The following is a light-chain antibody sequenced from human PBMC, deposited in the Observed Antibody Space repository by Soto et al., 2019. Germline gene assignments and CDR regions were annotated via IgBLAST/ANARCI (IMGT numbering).Light chain of an antibody. CDR1: QSVSSN. CDR3: QQYNNLPPLP. CDR2: GAA. Sequence: EIVMTQSPATLSVSPGERATLSCRASQSVSSNLAWYQQKPGQAPTLLIYGAATSATGIPARFSGSGSGTEFTLTISSLQSEDFAVYYCQQYNNLPPLPFGGGTQVEIK. J-gene: IGKJ4*01. V-gene: IGKV3-15*01.